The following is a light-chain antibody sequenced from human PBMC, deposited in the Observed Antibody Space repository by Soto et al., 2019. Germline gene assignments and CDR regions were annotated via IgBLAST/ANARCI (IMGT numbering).Light chain of an antibody. CDR2: GSS. J-gene: IGKJ2*01. CDR1: QGISGNY. V-gene: IGKV3-20*01. Sequence: EIVLTQSPGTLSLSPGERVTLSCRASQGISGNYLAWYQQKPGQSPRLLIYGSSDRATGIPDRFSGSGSGTDFTLTITRVEPEDFAVYYCNQYGSSPPYTFGQGTKREIK. CDR3: NQYGSSPPYT.